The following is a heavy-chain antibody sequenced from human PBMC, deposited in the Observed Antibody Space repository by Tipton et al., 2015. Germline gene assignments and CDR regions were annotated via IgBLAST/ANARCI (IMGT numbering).Heavy chain of an antibody. CDR2: FFHSGNT. V-gene: IGHV4-38-2*01. CDR1: GYSISSGYY. D-gene: IGHD3-9*01. Sequence: TLSLTCDVSGYSISSGYYWSWIRQPPGKGLEWIGSFFHSGNTSHNPSLRSRVIISVDTSKNQISLTVTSVTAADTAVYYCACHDYDLLTRDYQTVDYWGQGTRVTVSS. J-gene: IGHJ4*02. CDR3: ACHDYDLLTRDYQTVDY.